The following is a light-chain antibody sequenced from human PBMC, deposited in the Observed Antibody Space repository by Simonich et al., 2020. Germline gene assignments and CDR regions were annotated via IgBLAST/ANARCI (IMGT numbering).Light chain of an antibody. J-gene: IGKJ1*01. CDR1: QGVSSH. CDR3: QQYNNWPPT. CDR2: GAS. Sequence: EIVMTQSPATLSVSPGERATLSCRASQGVSSHLAWYQQKPGQAPRLLIYGASTRATGIPARFSGSGSGTEFTLTISSLQSEDFAVYYCQQYNNWPPTFGQGTKVEIK. V-gene: IGKV3-15*01.